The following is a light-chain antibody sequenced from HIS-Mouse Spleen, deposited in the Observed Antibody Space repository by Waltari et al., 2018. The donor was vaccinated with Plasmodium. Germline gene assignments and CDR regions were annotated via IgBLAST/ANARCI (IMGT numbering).Light chain of an antibody. J-gene: IGLJ3*02. CDR2: YYSDSDK. Sequence: PVLTQPPSSSASPGESARLTCTLPSDINVGSYNIYWYQHQPGSPPRYLLYYYSDSDKGQGSGVPSRFSGSKDASANTGILLISGLQSEDEADYYCMSWPSNASGVFGGGTKLTVL. CDR1: SDINVGSYN. V-gene: IGLV5-37*01. CDR3: MSWPSNASGV.